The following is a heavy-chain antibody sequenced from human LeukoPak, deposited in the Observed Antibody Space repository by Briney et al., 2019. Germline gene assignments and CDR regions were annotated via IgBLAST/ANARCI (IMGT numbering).Heavy chain of an antibody. V-gene: IGHV4-4*07. D-gene: IGHD2-15*01. J-gene: IGHJ2*01. CDR2: IYTSGST. CDR1: GGSISSYY. Sequence: PSETLSLTCTVSGGSISSYYWSWIRQPAGKGLEWIGRIYTSGSTTYNPSLKSRVTMSVDTSENQFSLKLTSVTAADTAVYYCARRGSDWYFDLWGRGTLVTVSS. CDR3: ARRGSDWYFDL.